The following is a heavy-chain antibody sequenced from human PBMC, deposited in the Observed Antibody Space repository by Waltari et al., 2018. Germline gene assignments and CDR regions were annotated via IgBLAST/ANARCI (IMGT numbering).Heavy chain of an antibody. CDR1: GGSISSSSYY. D-gene: IGHD5-12*01. CDR3: ARVEEDGYNTHFDY. J-gene: IGHJ4*02. Sequence: QLQLQESGPGLVKPSETLSLTCTVSGGSISSSSYYWGWIRQPPGKGLEWIGSIYYSGSTDFNPSLKSRVTISVDTSKNQFSLKLSSVTAADTAVYYCARVEEDGYNTHFDYWGQGTLVTVSS. CDR2: IYYSGST. V-gene: IGHV4-39*07.